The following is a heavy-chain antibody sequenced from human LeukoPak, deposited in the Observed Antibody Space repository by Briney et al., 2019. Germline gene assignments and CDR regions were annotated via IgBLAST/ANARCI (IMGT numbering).Heavy chain of an antibody. CDR2: IIPIFGTA. V-gene: IGHV1-69*13. D-gene: IGHD2-2*01. Sequence: SVKVSCKASGGTFSSYAISWVRQAPGQGLEWMGGIIPIFGTANYAQKFQGGATITADESTSTAYMELSSLRSEDTAVYYCAREYIVVVPAALNHNWFDPWGQGTLVTVSS. CDR3: AREYIVVVPAALNHNWFDP. CDR1: GGTFSSYA. J-gene: IGHJ5*02.